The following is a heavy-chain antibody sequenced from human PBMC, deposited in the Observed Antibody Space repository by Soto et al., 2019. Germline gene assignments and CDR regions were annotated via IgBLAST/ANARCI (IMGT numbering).Heavy chain of an antibody. Sequence: GGSLRLSCAASGFTFSSYSMNWVRQAPGKGLEWVSSISSSSSYIYYADSVKGRFTISRDNAKNSQYLQMNSLRAEDTAVYYCARDGPYDSSGYHDYWGQGTLVTVSS. V-gene: IGHV3-21*01. D-gene: IGHD3-22*01. CDR3: ARDGPYDSSGYHDY. CDR1: GFTFSSYS. CDR2: ISSSSSYI. J-gene: IGHJ4*02.